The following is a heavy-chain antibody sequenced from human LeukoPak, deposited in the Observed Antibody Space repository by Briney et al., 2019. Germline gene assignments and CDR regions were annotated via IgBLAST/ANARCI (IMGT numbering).Heavy chain of an antibody. CDR3: ARDPSSDRFQYFGF. V-gene: IGHV3-21*01. CDR1: GFTFSHFG. Sequence: GGSLRLSCAASGFTFSHFGFIWVRQAPGKGLEWVASMTTFDARIYYADSVRGRFTISRDTAENSLFLHMNSLTAEDTAVYYCARDPSSDRFQYFGFWGQGALVTVSS. CDR2: MTTFDARI. D-gene: IGHD6-19*01. J-gene: IGHJ4*02.